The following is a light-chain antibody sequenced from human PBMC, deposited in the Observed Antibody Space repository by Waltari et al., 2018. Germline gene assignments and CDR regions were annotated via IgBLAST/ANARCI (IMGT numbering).Light chain of an antibody. CDR3: AAWDDSLNGRV. Sequence: QSVLPQPPSASGTPGQRVTISCFGSPSNLGGNTLTWYQHLPGTAPKVLIFFNSERPSGVPDRFSGSKSGTSASLAISGLQSEDEADYYCAAWDDSLNGRVFGGGTKLTVL. J-gene: IGLJ3*02. V-gene: IGLV1-44*01. CDR2: FNS. CDR1: PSNLGGNT.